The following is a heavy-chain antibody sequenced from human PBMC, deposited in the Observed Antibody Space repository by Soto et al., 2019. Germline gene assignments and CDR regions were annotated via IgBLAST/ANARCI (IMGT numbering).Heavy chain of an antibody. D-gene: IGHD2-15*01. CDR3: ARGLLGYCSGGICHTGGY. Sequence: EVQLVESGGGLVQPGGSLRLSCAASGFTFSSYSMNWVRQAPGKGLEWVSYISSSSSTIYYADSVKGRFTISRDNAKNSLYLQMNSLRAEDTAVYFCARGLLGYCSGGICHTGGYWGQGTLVTVSS. V-gene: IGHV3-48*01. CDR1: GFTFSSYS. CDR2: ISSSSSTI. J-gene: IGHJ4*02.